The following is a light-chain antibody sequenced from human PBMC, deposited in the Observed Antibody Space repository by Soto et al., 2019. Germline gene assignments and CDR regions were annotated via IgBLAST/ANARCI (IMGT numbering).Light chain of an antibody. J-gene: IGKJ1*01. CDR2: GAS. V-gene: IGKV3-20*01. CDR3: QQDGSSPTWT. Sequence: ESVLTQSPGTLSLSPGERATLSCRASQSVSNNYLAWYQQKPGQAPRLLIYGASTRATGIPDRFSGSGSGTDFTLTISRLEPEDSAVYYCQQDGSSPTWTFGQGTKVEIK. CDR1: QSVSNNY.